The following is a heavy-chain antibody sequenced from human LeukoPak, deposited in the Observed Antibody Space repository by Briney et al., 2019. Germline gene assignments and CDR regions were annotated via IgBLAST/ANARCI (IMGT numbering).Heavy chain of an antibody. CDR2: IYYSGST. CDR3: ARVSRYYDFWSGYYGDHNWFDP. V-gene: IGHV4-59*01. D-gene: IGHD3-3*01. Sequence: SETLSLTCTVSGGSISSYYWSWIRQPPGKGLEWIGYIYYSGSTNYNPSLKSRVTISVDTSKNQFSLKLSSVTAADTAVYYCARVSRYYDFWSGYYGDHNWFDPWGQGTLVTVSS. J-gene: IGHJ5*02. CDR1: GGSISSYY.